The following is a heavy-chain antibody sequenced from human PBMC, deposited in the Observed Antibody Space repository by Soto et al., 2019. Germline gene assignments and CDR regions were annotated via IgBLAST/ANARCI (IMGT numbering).Heavy chain of an antibody. Sequence: SETLSLTCAVSGGSISSGGYSWSWIRQPPGKGLEWIGYIYHSGSTYYNPSLKSRVTISVDRSKNQFSLKLSSVTAADTAVYYCARVRPRYYDFWSGSAQVYNWFDPWGQGTLVTVCS. CDR1: GGSISSGGYS. D-gene: IGHD3-3*01. CDR3: ARVRPRYYDFWSGSAQVYNWFDP. J-gene: IGHJ5*02. V-gene: IGHV4-30-2*01. CDR2: IYHSGST.